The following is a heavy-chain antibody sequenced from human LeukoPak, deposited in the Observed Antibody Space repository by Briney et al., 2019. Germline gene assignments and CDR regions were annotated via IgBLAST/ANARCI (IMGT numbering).Heavy chain of an antibody. V-gene: IGHV4-59*08. J-gene: IGHJ5*02. CDR2: IYYSGST. D-gene: IGHD1-26*01. CDR3: ARHEYSGSYYGLSWFDP. Sequence: SETLSLTCTVSGGSISSYYWSWIRQPPGQGLEWIGYIYYSGSTYYNPSLKSRVTISVDTSKNKLSLKLSSLTAADTAVYYCARHEYSGSYYGLSWFDPWGQGTLVTVSS. CDR1: GGSISSYY.